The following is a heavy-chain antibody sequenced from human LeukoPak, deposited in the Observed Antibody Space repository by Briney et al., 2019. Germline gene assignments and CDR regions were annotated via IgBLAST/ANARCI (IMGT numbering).Heavy chain of an antibody. V-gene: IGHV1-46*01. J-gene: IGHJ2*01. D-gene: IGHD4-17*01. Sequence: ASVKVSCKAAGYTFTNYYMHWVRQAPGQGLEWMGKINPSGGSTSYAQKFQGRVTMTRDTSTSTVYMELSSLRSEDTAVYYCARTDYGDYRWYFDLWGRGTLVTVSS. CDR1: GYTFTNYY. CDR2: INPSGGST. CDR3: ARTDYGDYRWYFDL.